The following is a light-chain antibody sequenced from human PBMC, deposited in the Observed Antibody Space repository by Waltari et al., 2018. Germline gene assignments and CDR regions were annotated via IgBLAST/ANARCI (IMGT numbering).Light chain of an antibody. CDR1: QHVTSSD. V-gene: IGKV3-20*01. CDR2: GAS. Sequence: EIVLTQSPGTLSLSPGERVTLSCRASQHVTSSDVAWYQQKPGQAPRLLIYGASSRSTGIPDRFSGSGSVTNFTLSISRVEPEDFALEYCQQYGSSYAFGGGTKVEIK. J-gene: IGKJ4*01. CDR3: QQYGSSYA.